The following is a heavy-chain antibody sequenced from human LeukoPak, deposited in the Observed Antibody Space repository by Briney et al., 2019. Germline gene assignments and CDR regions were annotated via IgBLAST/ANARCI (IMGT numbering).Heavy chain of an antibody. V-gene: IGHV3-21*01. CDR1: GFTFSSYS. D-gene: IGHD1-26*01. CDR2: ISSSSSYI. CDR3: ARGGWELHDAFDI. J-gene: IGHJ3*02. Sequence: GGSLRLSCAASGFTFSSYSMNWVRQAPGKGLEWVSSISSSSSYIYYADSVKGRFTISRDNAKNSLYLQMNSLRAEDTAVYYCARGGWELHDAFDIWGQGTMVTASS.